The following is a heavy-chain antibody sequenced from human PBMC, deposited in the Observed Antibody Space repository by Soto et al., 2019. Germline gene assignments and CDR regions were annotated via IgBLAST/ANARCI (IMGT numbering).Heavy chain of an antibody. Sequence: GGSLRLSCAASGFTVTSNYMTWVRQAPGKGLEWVSVIYRSGATYYPDSVRGRFTASRDYSHNTLYLQMDSLRVEDTAVYYCARDSGMIRGSYGVDVWGPGTTVTVSS. V-gene: IGHV3-53*01. CDR1: GFTVTSNY. CDR2: IYRSGAT. D-gene: IGHD3-10*01. J-gene: IGHJ6*02. CDR3: ARDSGMIRGSYGVDV.